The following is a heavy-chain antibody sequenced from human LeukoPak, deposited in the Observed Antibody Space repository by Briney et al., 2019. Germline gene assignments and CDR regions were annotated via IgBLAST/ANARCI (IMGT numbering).Heavy chain of an antibody. J-gene: IGHJ4*02. D-gene: IGHD3-10*01. V-gene: IGHV3-23*01. CDR3: AESSIHALGSYTFDN. CDR1: GFTFSSYA. Sequence: GGSLRLSCAASGFTFSSYAMTWLRQAPGKGLEWVSGISGSGLDTYYADSMKGRFTISRDNSKNTLDLQMNNLRVEDTAVYYCAESSIHALGSYTFDNWGQGTLVTVSS. CDR2: ISGSGLDT.